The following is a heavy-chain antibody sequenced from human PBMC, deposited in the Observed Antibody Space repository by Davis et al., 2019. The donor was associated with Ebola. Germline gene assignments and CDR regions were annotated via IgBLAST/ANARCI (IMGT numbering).Heavy chain of an antibody. J-gene: IGHJ4*02. CDR1: GYTFTGFY. Sequence: ASVKVSCKTSGYTFTGFYIHWVRQAPGQGLEWMGRINPDSGGTHYAQKFQGRVTMTRDTSISAVYMELTRLRSDDTAMYYCARDGSASWPNLDFWGQGTLVTVTS. CDR3: ARDGSASWPNLDF. D-gene: IGHD2-2*01. V-gene: IGHV1-2*06. CDR2: INPDSGGT.